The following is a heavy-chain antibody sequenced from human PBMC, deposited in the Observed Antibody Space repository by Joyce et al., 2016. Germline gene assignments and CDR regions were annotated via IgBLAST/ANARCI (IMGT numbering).Heavy chain of an antibody. J-gene: IGHJ4*02. V-gene: IGHV4-39*01. CDR2: ILYSGNT. CDR1: GGPISSSLYF. Sequence: QLQLQESGPGLLKPSETLSLTCTVSGGPISSSLYFWAWIRQPPGKGLEWIGNILYSGNTYYNPSRKSRVTMSVDTSKNQYSLKLSSLTAADTAVYHCARLARQYCSGGSCYSASFDYWGQGSLVTVSS. CDR3: ARLARQYCSGGSCYSASFDY. D-gene: IGHD2-15*01.